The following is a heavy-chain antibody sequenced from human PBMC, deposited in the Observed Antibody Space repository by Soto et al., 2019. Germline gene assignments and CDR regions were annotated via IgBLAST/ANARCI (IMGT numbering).Heavy chain of an antibody. CDR2: ISAYNGNT. CDR1: GYTFTSYG. CDR3: ARVGRKNTMIVVVPDY. D-gene: IGHD3-22*01. Sequence: ASVKVSCKASGYTFTSYGISWVRQAPGQGLEWMGWISAYNGNTNYAQKLQGRVTMTTDTSTSTAYMELRSLRSDDTAVYYCARVGRKNTMIVVVPDYWGQGTLVTVSS. V-gene: IGHV1-18*01. J-gene: IGHJ4*02.